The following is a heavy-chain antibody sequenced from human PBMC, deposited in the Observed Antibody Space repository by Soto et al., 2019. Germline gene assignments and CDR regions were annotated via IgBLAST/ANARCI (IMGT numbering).Heavy chain of an antibody. J-gene: IGHJ5*02. V-gene: IGHV3-11*01. CDR2: ISTSGSTI. D-gene: IGHD3-9*01. CDR1: GFTFSDFD. CDR3: ARDHYNNHGRASFDP. Sequence: PGGSLRLSCVGSGFTFSDFDMIWIRQAPGKGLEWISYISTSGSTIHHADSVKGRFIISRDNAKNSLYLQMNSLRAEDTAVYYCARDHYNNHGRASFDPWGQGALVTVSS.